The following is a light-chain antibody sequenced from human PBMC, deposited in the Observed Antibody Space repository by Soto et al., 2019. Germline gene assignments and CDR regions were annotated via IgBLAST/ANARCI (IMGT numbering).Light chain of an antibody. Sequence: EIVLTQSPGTLSLSPGERATLSCRASQSVSSSYLAWYQQKPGQAPRLLIYGASSRATGIPDRFSGSGSGTDFTLTISSLEPEDFAVYYCQKYGSSLTWTFGQGTKVDIK. CDR2: GAS. J-gene: IGKJ1*01. CDR3: QKYGSSLTWT. V-gene: IGKV3-20*01. CDR1: QSVSSSY.